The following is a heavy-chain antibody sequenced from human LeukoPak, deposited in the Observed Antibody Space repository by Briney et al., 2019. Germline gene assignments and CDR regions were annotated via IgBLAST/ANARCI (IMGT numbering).Heavy chain of an antibody. D-gene: IGHD2-2*03. CDR1: GFTFSNYG. V-gene: IGHV3-15*01. CDR2: IKSKTHGGTA. CDR3: TTDPFGGMDKSGY. J-gene: IGHJ4*02. Sequence: PGRSLRLSCAASGFTFSNYGMHWVRQAPGKGLEWVGRIKSKTHGGTADCAAPVKGRFSISRDDSKNTLYLQMNSLKTEDTAVYYCTTDPFGGMDKSGYWGQGTLVTVSS.